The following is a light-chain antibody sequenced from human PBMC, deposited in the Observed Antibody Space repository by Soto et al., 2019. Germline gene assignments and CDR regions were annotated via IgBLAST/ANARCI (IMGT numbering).Light chain of an antibody. CDR2: GAS. J-gene: IGKJ2*01. Sequence: EIVMTQSPATLSVSPGESATLSCRASQSISSELAWYQQKPGQPPRLLIYGASTRAPGVPARFTGSGSGSDFTLTISGLQSEDFAVYYCQQGHNWPLTFGRGTRLEI. V-gene: IGKV3-15*01. CDR3: QQGHNWPLT. CDR1: QSISSE.